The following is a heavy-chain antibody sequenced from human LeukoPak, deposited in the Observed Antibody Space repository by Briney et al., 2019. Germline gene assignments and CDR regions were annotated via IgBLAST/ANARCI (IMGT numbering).Heavy chain of an antibody. V-gene: IGHV3-21*01. CDR2: ISGSGGSP. CDR1: GFTFSSYG. J-gene: IGHJ6*04. CDR3: AELGITMIGGV. Sequence: GGSLRLSCAASGFTFSSYGMHWVRQAPGKGLEWVSAISGSGGSPYYADSVKGRFTISRDNAKNSLYLQMNSLRAEDTAVYYCAELGITMIGGVWGKGTTVTISS. D-gene: IGHD3-10*02.